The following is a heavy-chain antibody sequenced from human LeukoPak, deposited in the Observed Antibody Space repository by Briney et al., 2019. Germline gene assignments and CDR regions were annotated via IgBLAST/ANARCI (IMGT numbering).Heavy chain of an antibody. V-gene: IGHV3-30*18. CDR3: AKDLRAVDTAMVDY. CDR2: ISYDGSNK. D-gene: IGHD5-18*01. CDR1: GFTFSSYG. J-gene: IGHJ4*02. Sequence: QPGRSLRLSCAASGFTFSSYGMHWVRQAPGKGLEWVAVISYDGSNKYYADSVKGRFTISRDNSKNTLYLQMNSLGAEDTAVYYCAKDLRAVDTAMVDYWGQGTLVTVSS.